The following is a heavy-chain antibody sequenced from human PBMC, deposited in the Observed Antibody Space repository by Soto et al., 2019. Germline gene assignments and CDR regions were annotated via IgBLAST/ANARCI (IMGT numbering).Heavy chain of an antibody. Sequence: ASVKVSCKASGYTFTGYYMHWVRQAPGQGLEWMGWINPNSGGTNYAQKFQGWVTMTRDTSISTAYMELSRLRSDDTAVYYCARDGGKAAAGIFWFDPWGQGTLVTVSS. CDR1: GYTFTGYY. CDR3: ARDGGKAAAGIFWFDP. CDR2: INPNSGGT. D-gene: IGHD6-13*01. J-gene: IGHJ5*02. V-gene: IGHV1-2*04.